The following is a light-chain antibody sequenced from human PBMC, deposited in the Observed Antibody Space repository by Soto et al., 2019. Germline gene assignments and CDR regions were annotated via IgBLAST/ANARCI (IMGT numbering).Light chain of an antibody. Sequence: EIVMTQSPATLSVSPWERATLSCRASQSVSSNLAWYQQKPGQAPRLLIYGASTRAAGIPARFSGSGSGTEFTLTITSLQSEDFAVYYCQQFHNWPRTFGQGTKVDIK. CDR3: QQFHNWPRT. V-gene: IGKV3-15*01. CDR1: QSVSSN. J-gene: IGKJ1*01. CDR2: GAS.